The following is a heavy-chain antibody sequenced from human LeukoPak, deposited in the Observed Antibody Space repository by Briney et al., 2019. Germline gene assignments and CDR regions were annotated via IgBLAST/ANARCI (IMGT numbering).Heavy chain of an antibody. V-gene: IGHV3-23*01. CDR2: ISGSGGST. CDR3: AATIVATTRSIDY. J-gene: IGHJ4*02. Sequence: GGSLRLSCVASGFTFSTYGMSWVRQAPGKGLEWVSAISGSGGSTYYADSVKGRFTISRDNSKNTLYLQMNSLRAEDTAVYYCAATIVATTRSIDYWGQGTLVTVSS. D-gene: IGHD5-12*01. CDR1: GFTFSTYG.